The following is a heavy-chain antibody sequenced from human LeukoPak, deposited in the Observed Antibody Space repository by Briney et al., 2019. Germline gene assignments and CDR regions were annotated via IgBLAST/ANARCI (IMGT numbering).Heavy chain of an antibody. CDR2: ISSSGSTI. CDR1: GFTFSDYY. D-gene: IGHD3-10*01. CDR3: ARDFLPQYYGSGTNWFDP. J-gene: IGHJ5*02. V-gene: IGHV3-11*01. Sequence: GGSLRLSCAASGFTFSDYYMSWIRQAPGKGLKWVSYISSSGSTIYYADSVKGRFTISRDNAKNSLYLQMNSLRAEDTAVYYCARDFLPQYYGSGTNWFDPWGQGTLVTVSS.